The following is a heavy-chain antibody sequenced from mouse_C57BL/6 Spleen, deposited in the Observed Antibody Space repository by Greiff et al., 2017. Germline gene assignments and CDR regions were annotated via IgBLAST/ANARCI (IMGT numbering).Heavy chain of an antibody. D-gene: IGHD2-2*01. J-gene: IGHJ2*01. CDR2: IDPENGDT. CDR3: TTPMVTTRSFDY. V-gene: IGHV14-4*01. CDR1: GFNIKDDY. Sequence: VQLKQSGAELVRPGASVKLSCTASGFNIKDDYMHWVKQRPEQGLEWIGWIDPENGDTEYASKFQGKATRTADTSSNTAYLQLSSLTSEDTAVYYCTTPMVTTRSFDYWGQGTTLTVSS.